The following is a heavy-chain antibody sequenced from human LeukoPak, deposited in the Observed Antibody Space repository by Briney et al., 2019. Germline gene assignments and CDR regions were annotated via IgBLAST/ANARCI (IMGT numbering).Heavy chain of an antibody. J-gene: IGHJ6*03. CDR2: ISWNSGSI. CDR1: GFTFDDYA. V-gene: IGHV3-9*01. CDR3: ERCGYSHGYGWGGGYYYYYMDV. Sequence: PGGSLRLSCAASGFTFDDYAMHWVRQAPGKGLEWVSGISWNSGSIGYADSVKGRFTISRDNAKNSLYLQMNSLRAEDTAVYYCERCGYSHGYGWGGGYYYYYMDVWGKGTTVTVSS. D-gene: IGHD5-18*01.